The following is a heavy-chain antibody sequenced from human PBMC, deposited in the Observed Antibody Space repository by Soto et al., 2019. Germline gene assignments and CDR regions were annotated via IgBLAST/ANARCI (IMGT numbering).Heavy chain of an antibody. D-gene: IGHD3-10*01. CDR3: ASSYGSGYRAFDY. V-gene: IGHV1-46*01. CDR1: RYTFTSYY. Sequence: ASVKVSCKASRYTFTSYYMHWVRQAPGQGLEWMGIINPSGGSTSYAQKFQGRVTMTADKSTSTAYMELSSLRSEDTAIYYCASSYGSGYRAFDYWGQGALVTVSS. J-gene: IGHJ4*02. CDR2: INPSGGST.